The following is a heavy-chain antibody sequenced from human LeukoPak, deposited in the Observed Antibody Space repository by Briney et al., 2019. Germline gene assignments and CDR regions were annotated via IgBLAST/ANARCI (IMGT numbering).Heavy chain of an antibody. D-gene: IGHD6-19*01. Sequence: SETLSLTCTVSGGSISSYYWSWIRQPAGKGLEWIGRIYTSGSTYYNPSLKSRVTTSVDTSKNQFSLKLGSVTAADTAVYYCARDRRWSVAVAGPGGHWLDPWGQGTLVTVYS. CDR1: GGSISSYY. CDR2: IYTSGST. J-gene: IGHJ5*02. CDR3: ARDRRWSVAVAGPGGHWLDP. V-gene: IGHV4-4*07.